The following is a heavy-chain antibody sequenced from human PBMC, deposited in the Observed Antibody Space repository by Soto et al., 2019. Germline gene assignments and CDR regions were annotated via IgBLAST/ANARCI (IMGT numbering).Heavy chain of an antibody. CDR1: GGSISSYY. D-gene: IGHD3-3*01. CDR3: ARDITDFWSGSWFDP. Sequence: SETLSLTCTVSGGSISSYYWSWIRQPPGKGLEWIGYIYYSGSTNYNPSLKSRVTISVDTSKNQFSLKLSSVTAADTAVYYCARDITDFWSGSWFDPWGQGTLVTVPQ. V-gene: IGHV4-59*01. J-gene: IGHJ5*02. CDR2: IYYSGST.